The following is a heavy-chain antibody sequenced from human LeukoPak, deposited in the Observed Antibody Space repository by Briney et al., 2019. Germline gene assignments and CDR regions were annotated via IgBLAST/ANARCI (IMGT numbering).Heavy chain of an antibody. J-gene: IGHJ4*02. V-gene: IGHV7-4-1*02. CDR1: GYTFTNYA. D-gene: IGHD3-16*02. CDR2: IHPSTGNP. CDR3: ARAFQSLGGLSLPDY. Sequence: ASVKVSCKASGYTFTNYAMTWVRQAPGQGLEWMGWIHPSTGNPTYAQGFTGRFAFSLDTSVSTTYLQISSLKAEDTAVYYCARAFQSLGGLSLPDYWGQGTLVTVSS.